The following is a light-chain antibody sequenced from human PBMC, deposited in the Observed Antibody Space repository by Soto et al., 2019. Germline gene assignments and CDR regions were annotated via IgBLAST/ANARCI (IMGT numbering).Light chain of an antibody. CDR1: SSDVGGYNH. CDR2: EVK. J-gene: IGLJ1*01. Sequence: QSALTQPRSVSGSPGQSVTVSCTGTSSDVGGYNHVTWYQQHPGKAPKLMISEVKKRPSGVPDRFSGSKSGNTASLTISGLQAEDDAYYYCCSFAGRVFVFGTGTKLTVL. CDR3: CSFAGRVFV. V-gene: IGLV2-11*01.